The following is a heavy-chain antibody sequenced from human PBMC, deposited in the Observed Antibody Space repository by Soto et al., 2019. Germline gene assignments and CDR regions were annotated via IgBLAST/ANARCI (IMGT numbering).Heavy chain of an antibody. J-gene: IGHJ4*02. CDR2: IYWDDDK. Sequence: QITLKESGPTLVKPTQTLTLTCTFSGFSLSTSRVGVGWIRQPPGKALEWLALIYWDDDKRYIPSLESRLTITKDTSKNQVVLTMTNTDPVDTATYYCAHTSGGGNSACFDYWGQGTLVTVSS. V-gene: IGHV2-5*02. CDR1: GFSLSTSRVG. CDR3: AHTSGGGNSACFDY. D-gene: IGHD2-21*02.